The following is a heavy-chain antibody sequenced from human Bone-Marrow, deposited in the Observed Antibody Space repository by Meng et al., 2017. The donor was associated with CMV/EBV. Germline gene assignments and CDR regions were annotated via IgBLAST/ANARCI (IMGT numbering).Heavy chain of an antibody. CDR2: ISYDGSNK. J-gene: IGHJ5*02. CDR1: GFTFSSYA. D-gene: IGHD3-3*01. V-gene: IGHV3-30-3*01. CDR3: AKDHSPSTNYDFWSGYYRDNWSDP. Sequence: GESLKISCAASGFTFSSYAMHWVRQAPGKGLEWVAVISYDGSNKYYADSVKGRFTISRDNSKNTLYLQMNSLRAEDMAVYYCAKDHSPSTNYDFWSGYYRDNWSDPCGQGTLVTVSS.